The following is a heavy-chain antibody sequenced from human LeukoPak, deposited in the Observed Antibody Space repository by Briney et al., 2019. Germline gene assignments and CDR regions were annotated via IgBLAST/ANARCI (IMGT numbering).Heavy chain of an antibody. CDR3: ARDYYDSSGVWD. D-gene: IGHD3-22*01. J-gene: IGHJ4*02. CDR1: GGSISSYY. Sequence: KASETLSLTCTVSGGSISSYYWSWIRQPPGKGLEWIGYIYYSGSTNYNPSLKSRVTISVDTSKNQFSLKLSSVTAADTAVYYCARDYYDSSGVWDRGQGTLVTVSS. V-gene: IGHV4-59*01. CDR2: IYYSGST.